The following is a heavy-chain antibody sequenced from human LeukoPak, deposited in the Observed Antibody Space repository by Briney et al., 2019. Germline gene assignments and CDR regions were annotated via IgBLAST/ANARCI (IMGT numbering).Heavy chain of an antibody. CDR1: GYTFTSYA. J-gene: IGHJ3*02. Sequence: ASVKVSCTASGYTFTSYAMNWVRQAPGQGLEWMGRINTNTGNPTYAQGFTGRFVLSLDTSVSTAYLQISSLKAEDTVVYYCARKWELLHDAFDIWGQGTMVTVSS. CDR3: ARKWELLHDAFDI. V-gene: IGHV7-4-1*02. D-gene: IGHD1-26*01. CDR2: INTNTGNP.